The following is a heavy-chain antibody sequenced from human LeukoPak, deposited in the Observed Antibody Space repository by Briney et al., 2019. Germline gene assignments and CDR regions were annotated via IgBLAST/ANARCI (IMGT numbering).Heavy chain of an antibody. D-gene: IGHD6-6*01. CDR3: ARDPSPHSDIAARPSRYYYYGMDV. J-gene: IGHJ6*02. V-gene: IGHV4-31*03. CDR1: GGSISSGGYH. Sequence: SETLSLTCTVSGGSISSGGYHWSWIRQHPGKGLEWIGYIYYSGSTYYNPSLKSRVTISVDTSKNQFSLKLSSVTAADTAVYYCARDPSPHSDIAARPSRYYYYGMDVWGQGTTVTVSS. CDR2: IYYSGST.